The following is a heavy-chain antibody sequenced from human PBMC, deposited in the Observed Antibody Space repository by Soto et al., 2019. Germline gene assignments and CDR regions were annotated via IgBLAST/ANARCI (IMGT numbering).Heavy chain of an antibody. CDR2: IIPIFGTT. V-gene: IGHV1-69*06. CDR1: GGTFGSDA. J-gene: IGHJ5*02. D-gene: IGHD3-22*01. CDR3: ARDRTDSGYYTNWLDP. Sequence: SVKVSCKASGGTFGSDAITWVRQAPGQGLEWVGRIIPIFGTTNYAQKLQGRVTISADKSTLTSYVELHSLTSDDTALYYCARDRTDSGYYTNWLDPWGQGTQVTVSS.